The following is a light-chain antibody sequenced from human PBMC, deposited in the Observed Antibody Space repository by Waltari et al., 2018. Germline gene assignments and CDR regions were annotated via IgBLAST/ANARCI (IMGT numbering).Light chain of an antibody. V-gene: IGLV1-51*01. J-gene: IGLJ2*01. CDR2: DTN. Sequence: QSLFTHPPSVTAAPQQKSSLSSTESTPHIGNMSLSSFQQFPRAAPKLLIYDTNKRPSGIPDRFSASKSGTSATLGISGLQTGDEAIYHCGTWDNSLNIVIFGGGTKLTVL. CDR3: GTWDNSLNIVI. CDR1: TPHIGNMS.